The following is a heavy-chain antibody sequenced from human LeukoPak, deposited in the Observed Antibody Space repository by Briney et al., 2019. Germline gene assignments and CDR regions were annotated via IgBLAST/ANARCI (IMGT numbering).Heavy chain of an antibody. CDR3: ARRPPRGKYYYVYV. Sequence: WGSLTLSCAVSGCSFSSYYMHWVRQPTGQGLEWVASIDTAGDTYYTRSLERRFTLSRDNAKNSLSLHMNSLTAGDTAVYYCARRPPRGKYYYVYVWRKGPPVTVSS. V-gene: IGHV3-13*01. D-gene: IGHD1-1*01. J-gene: IGHJ6*03. CDR1: GCSFSSYY. CDR2: IDTAGDT.